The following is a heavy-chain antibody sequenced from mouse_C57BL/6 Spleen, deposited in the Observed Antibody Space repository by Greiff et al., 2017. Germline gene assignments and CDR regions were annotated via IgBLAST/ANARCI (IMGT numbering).Heavy chain of an antibody. CDR1: GYTFTSYG. J-gene: IGHJ2*01. V-gene: IGHV1-81*01. CDR2: IYPRSGNT. CDR3: ARGNYLNY. Sequence: VQLQQSGAELARPGASVKLSCKASGYTFTSYGISWVKQRTGQGLEWIGEIYPRSGNTYYNEKFKGKATLTADKSSSTAYMELRSLTAEDSAVYFYARGNYLNYWGQGTTLTFSS.